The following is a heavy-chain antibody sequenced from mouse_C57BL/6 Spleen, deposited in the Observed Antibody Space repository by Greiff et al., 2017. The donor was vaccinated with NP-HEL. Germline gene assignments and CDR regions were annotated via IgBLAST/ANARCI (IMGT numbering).Heavy chain of an antibody. CDR2: IYPGSGST. V-gene: IGHV1-55*01. J-gene: IGHJ2*01. D-gene: IGHD2-4*01. CDR3: AKIYYDYDGFDY. CDR1: GYTFTSYW. Sequence: QVQLQQPGAELVKPGASVKMSCKASGYTFTSYWITWVKQRPGQGLEWIGDIYPGSGSTNYNENFKSKATLTVDTSSSTAYMQLSSLTSEDSAVYYCAKIYYDYDGFDYWGQGTTLTVSS.